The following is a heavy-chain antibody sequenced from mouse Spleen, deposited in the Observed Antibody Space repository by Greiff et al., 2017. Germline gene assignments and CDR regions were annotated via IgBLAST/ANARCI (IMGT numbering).Heavy chain of an antibody. V-gene: IGHV5-6*01. CDR1: GFTFSSYG. CDR2: ISSGGSYT. D-gene: IGHD2-4*01. J-gene: IGHJ1*03. Sequence: EVQRVESGGDLVKPGGSLKLSCAASGFTFSSYGMSWVRQTPDKRLEWVATISSGGSYTYYPDSVKGRFTISRDNAKNTLYLQMSSLKSEDIAMYYCARGDYDLWYFDVWGTGTTVTVSS. CDR3: ARGDYDLWYFDV.